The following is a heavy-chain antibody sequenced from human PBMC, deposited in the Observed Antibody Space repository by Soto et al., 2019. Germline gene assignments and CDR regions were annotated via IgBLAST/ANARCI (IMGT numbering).Heavy chain of an antibody. V-gene: IGHV1-8*01. Sequence: ASVKVSCKASGYTFTSYDINWVRQATGQGLEWMGWMNPNSGNTGYAQKFQGRVTMTRNTSISTAYMELSSLRSEDPAVYYCARGPIRHCSSTSCYWIVGGVIVISRPSQNDYWGQGTLVTVSS. D-gene: IGHD2-2*01. CDR3: ARGPIRHCSSTSCYWIVGGVIVISRPSQNDY. CDR2: MNPNSGNT. J-gene: IGHJ4*02. CDR1: GYTFTSYD.